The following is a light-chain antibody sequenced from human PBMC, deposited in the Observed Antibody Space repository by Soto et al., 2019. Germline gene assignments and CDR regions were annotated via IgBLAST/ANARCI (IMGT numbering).Light chain of an antibody. Sequence: EIMLTQSPATLSLSPGERATLSCRASQSVGSYLAWYQQKPGQAPRLLIYDASNRATGIPGRFSGSGSGTDFTLTISSLDPEDFAVYYCQQRSSSPLTFGGGTNVEIK. CDR1: QSVGSY. CDR2: DAS. V-gene: IGKV3-11*01. CDR3: QQRSSSPLT. J-gene: IGKJ4*01.